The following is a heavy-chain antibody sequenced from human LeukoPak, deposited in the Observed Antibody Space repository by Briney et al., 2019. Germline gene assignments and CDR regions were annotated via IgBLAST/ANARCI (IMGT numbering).Heavy chain of an antibody. V-gene: IGHV3-21*01. CDR3: ARGGGTEGYYFDY. CDR1: GFTFSSYR. J-gene: IGHJ4*02. D-gene: IGHD3-16*01. Sequence: RGSLRLSCAASGFTFSSYRMNWVRQAPGKGLEWVGSIRMSSSYIYYADSGTGRFTISRDNAKNSLYLQMNSLRAEDTAVYYCARGGGTEGYYFDYWGQGTLVTVSS. CDR2: IRMSSSYI.